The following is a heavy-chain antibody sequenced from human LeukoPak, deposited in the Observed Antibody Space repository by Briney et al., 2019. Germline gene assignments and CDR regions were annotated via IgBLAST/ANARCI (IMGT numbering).Heavy chain of an antibody. D-gene: IGHD6-13*01. V-gene: IGHV1-2*02. CDR2: INPNSGGT. CDR3: ARHDSYSSSFPYNWFDP. CDR1: GYTFTRYY. Sequence: ASVKVSCKASGYTFTRYYMHWVRQAPGQGLEWMGWINPNSGGTNYAQKFQGRVTMTRDTSISTAYMELSSLRSEDTAVYFCARHDSYSSSFPYNWFDPWGQGTLVTVSS. J-gene: IGHJ5*02.